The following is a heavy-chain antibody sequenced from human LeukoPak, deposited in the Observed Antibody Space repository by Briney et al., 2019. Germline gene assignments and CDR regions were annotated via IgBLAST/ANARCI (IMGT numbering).Heavy chain of an antibody. CDR3: VTGRGGRPIDH. J-gene: IGHJ4*02. Sequence: PSETLSLTCAVSGYSISSGYYWGWVRQPPGKGLEWVGSIYLRGTTFYNPSLNSRVTVSADTSKNQFSLKLTSVTAADTAVYYCVTGRGGRPIDHWGQGTLVTVSS. V-gene: IGHV4-38-2*01. D-gene: IGHD1-26*01. CDR2: IYLRGTT. CDR1: GYSISSGYY.